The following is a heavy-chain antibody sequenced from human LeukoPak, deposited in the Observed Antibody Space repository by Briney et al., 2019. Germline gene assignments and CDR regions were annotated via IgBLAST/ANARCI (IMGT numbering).Heavy chain of an antibody. V-gene: IGHV1-8*01. CDR2: MNPNSSNT. Sequence: GASVKVSCKASGYTFTSYDINWVRQATGQGLEWMGWMNPNSSNTGYAQKFQGRVTMTRNTSISTAYMELSSLRSEDTAVYYCARADYDFWSGWFDPWGQGTLVTVSS. CDR3: ARADYDFWSGWFDP. D-gene: IGHD3-3*01. J-gene: IGHJ5*02. CDR1: GYTFTSYD.